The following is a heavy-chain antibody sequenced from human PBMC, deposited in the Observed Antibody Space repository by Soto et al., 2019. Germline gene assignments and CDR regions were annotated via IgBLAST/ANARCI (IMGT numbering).Heavy chain of an antibody. CDR2: ISYDGSNK. Sequence: QVQLVESGGGVVQPGRSLRLSCAASGFTFSSYGMHWVRQAPGKGLEWVAVISYDGSNKYYADSVKGRFTISRDNSKNTLYLQMNSLRAEDTAVYYCAKDVRYYDIVTGYSLYYYGMDVWGQGTTVTVSS. CDR3: AKDVRYYDIVTGYSLYYYGMDV. CDR1: GFTFSSYG. J-gene: IGHJ6*02. V-gene: IGHV3-30*18. D-gene: IGHD3-9*01.